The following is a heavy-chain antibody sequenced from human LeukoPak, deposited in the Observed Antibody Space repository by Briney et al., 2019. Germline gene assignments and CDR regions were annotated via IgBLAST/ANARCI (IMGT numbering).Heavy chain of an antibody. D-gene: IGHD3-3*01. CDR3: AKEGPEYYDFRNGVLLYYFDY. CDR2: IWYDGSNK. V-gene: IGHV3-33*06. Sequence: GGSLRLSCAASGFTFSSYGMHWVRQAPGKGLEWVAVIWYDGSNKYYADSVKGRFTISRDNSKNTLYLQMNSLRAKDTAVYYCAKEGPEYYDFRNGVLLYYFDYWGQGTLVTVSS. J-gene: IGHJ4*02. CDR1: GFTFSSYG.